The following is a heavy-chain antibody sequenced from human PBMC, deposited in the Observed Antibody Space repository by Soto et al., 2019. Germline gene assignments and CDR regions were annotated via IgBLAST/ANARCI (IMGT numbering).Heavy chain of an antibody. Sequence: PSQTLSLTCAISGDSVSSNSAAWNWIRQSPSRGLEWLGRTYYRSKWYNDYAVSVKSRITINPDTSKNQFSLQLNSVTPEDTAVYYCARGDGSSSLWTPYSTDYSGQGTLVTGS. V-gene: IGHV6-1*01. CDR3: ARGDGSSSLWTPYSTDY. J-gene: IGHJ4*02. CDR1: GDSVSSNSAA. CDR2: TYYRSKWYN. D-gene: IGHD6-6*01.